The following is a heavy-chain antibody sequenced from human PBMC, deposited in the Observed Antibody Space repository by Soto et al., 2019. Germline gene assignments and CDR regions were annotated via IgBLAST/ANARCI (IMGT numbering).Heavy chain of an antibody. D-gene: IGHD2-2*03. CDR1: GFTFRSYG. V-gene: IGHV3-48*02. J-gene: IGHJ6*02. CDR3: ARDGYCVSSSCSCLPDV. Sequence: EVQLVESGGDLVQPGGSLRLSCVASGFTFRSYGRNWVSQGPGKGLEWLSSISKSGTTTYYADSVKGRFTVSRDNAKNSLYLQRNSLGDEDMGVYYCARDGYCVSSSCSCLPDVWGQGTTVTVSS. CDR2: ISKSGTTT.